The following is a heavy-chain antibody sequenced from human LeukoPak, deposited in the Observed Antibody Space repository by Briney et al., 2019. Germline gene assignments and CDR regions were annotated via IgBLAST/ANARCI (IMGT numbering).Heavy chain of an antibody. Sequence: ASVKVSCKVSGYTLTELSMHWVRQAPGKGPEWMGGFDPEDGETIYAQKFQGRVTMTEDTSADTAYMELSSLRSEDTAVYYCATADRRIVVVPAAIPFDYWGQGTLVTVSS. CDR3: ATADRRIVVVPAAIPFDY. D-gene: IGHD2-2*01. J-gene: IGHJ4*02. V-gene: IGHV1-24*01. CDR2: FDPEDGET. CDR1: GYTLTELS.